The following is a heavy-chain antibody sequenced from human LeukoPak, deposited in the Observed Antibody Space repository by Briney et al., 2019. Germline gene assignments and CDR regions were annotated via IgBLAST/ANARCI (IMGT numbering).Heavy chain of an antibody. CDR2: IYTSGST. CDR1: GGSISSYY. J-gene: IGHJ4*02. V-gene: IGHV4-4*07. D-gene: IGHD6-19*01. CDR3: ARVRYSSGWYLDY. Sequence: SETLSLTCTVSGGSISSYYWSWIWQPAGKGLEWIGRIYTSGSTNYNPSLKSRVSMSVDTSKNQFSLKLSSVTAADTAVYYCARVRYSSGWYLDYWGQGTLVTVSS.